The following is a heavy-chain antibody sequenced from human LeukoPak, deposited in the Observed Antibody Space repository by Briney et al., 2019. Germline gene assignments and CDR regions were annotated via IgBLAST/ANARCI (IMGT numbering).Heavy chain of an antibody. CDR1: GFTFSSYW. D-gene: IGHD2-15*01. Sequence: GGSLRLSCAASGFTFSSYWMSWVRQAPGKGLEWVSALSSTGATTYYADSVKGRFTISRDNSKKTVYLQMNSLSAEDTAVYYCANGKSEFSGGWPRGTFWGQGTLVTVSS. CDR3: ANGKSEFSGGWPRGTF. CDR2: LSSTGATT. J-gene: IGHJ4*02. V-gene: IGHV3-23*01.